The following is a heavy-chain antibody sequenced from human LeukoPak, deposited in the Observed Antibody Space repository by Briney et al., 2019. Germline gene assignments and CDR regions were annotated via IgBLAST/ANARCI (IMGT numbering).Heavy chain of an antibody. J-gene: IGHJ3*02. CDR2: INHSGST. Sequence: PSETLSLTCAVYGGSFSGYYWSWIRQPPGKGLEWIGEINHSGSTNYNPSLKSRVTISVDTSKNQFSLKLSSVTAADTAVYYCARVPKARFGELSDSKGAFDIWGQGTMVTVSS. D-gene: IGHD3-10*01. CDR3: ARVPKARFGELSDSKGAFDI. CDR1: GGSFSGYY. V-gene: IGHV4-34*01.